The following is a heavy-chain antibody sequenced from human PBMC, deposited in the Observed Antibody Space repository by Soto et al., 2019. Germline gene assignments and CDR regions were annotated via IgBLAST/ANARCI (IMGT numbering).Heavy chain of an antibody. CDR3: ASLGDFWSGALGYFDY. CDR2: ISYDGSNK. Sequence: LRLSCAASGFTFSSYAMHWVRQAPVKGLEWVAVISYDGSNKYYADSVKGRFTISRDNSKNTLYLQMNSLRAEDTAVYYCASLGDFWSGALGYFDYWGQGTLVTVSS. J-gene: IGHJ4*02. D-gene: IGHD3-3*01. V-gene: IGHV3-30-3*01. CDR1: GFTFSSYA.